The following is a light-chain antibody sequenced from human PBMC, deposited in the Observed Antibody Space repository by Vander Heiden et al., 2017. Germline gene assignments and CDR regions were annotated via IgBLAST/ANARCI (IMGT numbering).Light chain of an antibody. V-gene: IGLV3-21*02. CDR3: QVWDRSTDQYYV. CDR1: NIETKS. Sequence: SYVRTQPPSVSVAPGQTARITCGGNNIETKSVHWYQQKPGQAPVLVVYDDRDRPSGIPERFSGSNSGNTATLTISRVEVGDEADYYCQVWDRSTDQYYVFGTGTKVTVL. CDR2: DDR. J-gene: IGLJ1*01.